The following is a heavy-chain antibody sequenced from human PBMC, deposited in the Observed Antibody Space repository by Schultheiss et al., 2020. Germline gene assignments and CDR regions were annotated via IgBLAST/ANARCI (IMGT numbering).Heavy chain of an antibody. V-gene: IGHV5-51*01. J-gene: IGHJ4*02. D-gene: IGHD5-18*01. Sequence: GESLKISCKGSGYSFTSYWIGWVRQMPGKGLEWMGIIYPGDSDTRYSPSFQGQVTISADKSISTAYLQWSSLKASDTAVYYCARSGYSYGYYFDYWGQGTLVTVSS. CDR2: IYPGDSDT. CDR1: GYSFTSYW. CDR3: ARSGYSYGYYFDY.